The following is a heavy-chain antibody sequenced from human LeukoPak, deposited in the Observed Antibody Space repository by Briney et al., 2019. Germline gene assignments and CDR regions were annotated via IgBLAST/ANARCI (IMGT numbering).Heavy chain of an antibody. V-gene: IGHV4-59*01. CDR2: IHYSGST. D-gene: IGHD3-10*01. CDR1: GGSINNYY. J-gene: IGHJ4*02. Sequence: SETLSLTCTVSGGSINNYYWSWIRQPPGKGLEWIGYIHYSGSTNYNPSLKSRVTVSVDTSKNQFSLKLSSVTAADTAVYYCARDYGAGNSQIFDYWGQGTLATVSS. CDR3: ARDYGAGNSQIFDY.